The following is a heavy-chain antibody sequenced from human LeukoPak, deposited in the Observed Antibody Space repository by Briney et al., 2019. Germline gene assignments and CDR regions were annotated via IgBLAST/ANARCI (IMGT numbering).Heavy chain of an antibody. CDR3: ARGFVDYWSGYYRRDWFDP. D-gene: IGHD3-3*01. CDR2: MSPNNGKT. CDR1: GYTFTNFD. V-gene: IGHV1-8*03. Sequence: KPGASVKVSCKASGYTFTNFDINWVRQATGQGLEWMGRMSPNNGKTDYAQKFQGRVTITRDTSINTVYMELSSLRSDDTAVYYCARGFVDYWSGYYRRDWFDPWGQGTLVTVSS. J-gene: IGHJ5*02.